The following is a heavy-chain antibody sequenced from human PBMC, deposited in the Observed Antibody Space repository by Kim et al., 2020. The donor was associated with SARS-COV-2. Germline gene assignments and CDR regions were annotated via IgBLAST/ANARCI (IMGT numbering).Heavy chain of an antibody. J-gene: IGHJ4*02. V-gene: IGHV3-74*01. D-gene: IGHD4-4*01. CDR2: SA. Sequence: SASYAESVKDRFTISRDNAKNTLYLQMNRLRAEDTAVYYCARDARYSIDSWGQGTLVTVSS. CDR3: ARDARYSIDS.